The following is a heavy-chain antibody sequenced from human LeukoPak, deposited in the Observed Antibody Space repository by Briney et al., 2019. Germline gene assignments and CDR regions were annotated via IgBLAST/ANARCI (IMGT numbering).Heavy chain of an antibody. D-gene: IGHD3-10*01. CDR3: AKEMVRGVILD. Sequence: GGSLRLSCAASGFTFSDYYMSWIRQAPGKGLEWVSLITGSGGTTYYADSVKGRFTISRDNSKDTLYLQMNSLRAEDTAVYYCAKEMVRGVILDWGQGTLVTVSS. CDR2: ITGSGGTT. J-gene: IGHJ4*02. V-gene: IGHV3-23*01. CDR1: GFTFSDYY.